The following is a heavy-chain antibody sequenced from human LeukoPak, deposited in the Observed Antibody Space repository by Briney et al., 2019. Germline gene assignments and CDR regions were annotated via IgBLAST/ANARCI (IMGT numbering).Heavy chain of an antibody. CDR1: GFTVSSNY. CDR2: IYSDGST. CDR3: ARARLGYSYVLDY. V-gene: IGHV3-66*01. Sequence: GGSLRLSCAASGFTVSSNYMSWVRQAPGKGLEWVSVIYSDGSTYYADSVTGRFTVSRDNSKNTLYLQMNSLRVEDTAVYYCARARLGYSYVLDYWGQGTLVTVSS. D-gene: IGHD5-18*01. J-gene: IGHJ4*02.